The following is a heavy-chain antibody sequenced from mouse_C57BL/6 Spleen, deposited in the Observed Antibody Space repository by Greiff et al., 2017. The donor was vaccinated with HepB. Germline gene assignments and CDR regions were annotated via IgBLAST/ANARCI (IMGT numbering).Heavy chain of an antibody. CDR1: GFTFSDYY. CDR3: ARDVSPVYIDY. CDR2: INYDGSST. Sequence: EVMLVESEGGLVQPGSSMKLSCTASGFTFSDYYMAWVRQVPEKGLEWVANINYDGSSTYYLDSLKSRFIISRDNAKNILYLQMSSLKSEDTATYYCARDVSPVYIDYCGQRTTLTVSS. J-gene: IGHJ2*01. V-gene: IGHV5-16*01.